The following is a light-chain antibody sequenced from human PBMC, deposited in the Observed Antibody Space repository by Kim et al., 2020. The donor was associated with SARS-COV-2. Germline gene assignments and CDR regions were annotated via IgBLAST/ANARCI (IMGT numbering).Light chain of an antibody. CDR1: SSDVGGYNY. CDR3: SSYTSSTIYV. J-gene: IGLJ1*01. Sequence: GQSITISCTGTSSDVGGYNYVCWYQQYPGKAPKLMIYDVTNRPSGVSNRFSGSKSGNTASLTISGLQAEDEADYYCSSYTSSTIYVFGTGTKVTVL. V-gene: IGLV2-14*03. CDR2: DVT.